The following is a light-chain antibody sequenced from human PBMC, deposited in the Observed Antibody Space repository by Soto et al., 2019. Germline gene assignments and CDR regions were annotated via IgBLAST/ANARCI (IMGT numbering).Light chain of an antibody. Sequence: DIQMTQSPSSLSASVGDRVTITCRASQGIDTYLAWFQQKPGKAPKTLICAAPSSHSGVPSRFSGSGFGTDFTLTISSLQPEDFATYSCQHYNGYPQTFGQGTRLDIK. CDR2: AAP. V-gene: IGKV1-16*01. CDR3: QHYNGYPQT. CDR1: QGIDTY. J-gene: IGKJ5*01.